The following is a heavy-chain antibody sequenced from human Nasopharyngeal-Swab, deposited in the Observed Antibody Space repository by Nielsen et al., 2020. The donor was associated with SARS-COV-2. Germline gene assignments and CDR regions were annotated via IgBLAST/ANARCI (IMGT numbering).Heavy chain of an antibody. J-gene: IGHJ6*02. CDR2: INHSGST. V-gene: IGHV4-34*01. D-gene: IGHD1-1*01. CDR3: ARIQLDDGGYYGMDV. CDR1: GGSFSGYY. Sequence: SQTLSLTCAVYGGSFSGYYWIWIRQPPGKGLEWIGEINHSGSTNYNPSLKSRVTISVDTSKNQFSLKLRSVTAADTAVYYCARIQLDDGGYYGMDVWGQGTTVTVSS.